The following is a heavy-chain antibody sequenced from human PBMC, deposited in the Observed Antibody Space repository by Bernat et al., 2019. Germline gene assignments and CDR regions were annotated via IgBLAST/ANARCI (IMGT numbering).Heavy chain of an antibody. CDR2: IYWDDDK. J-gene: IGHJ4*02. CDR1: GFSLSTSGVG. V-gene: IGHV2-5*02. D-gene: IGHD6-6*01. Sequence: QITLKESGPTLVKPTQTLTLTCTFSGFSLSTSGVGVDWIRQPPGKALEWLALIYWDDDKRYSPSLKSRLTITKDTSKNQVVLTMTNMDPVDTATYYCAHSTLEYSSSPSFDYWGQGTLVTVSS. CDR3: AHSTLEYSSSPSFDY.